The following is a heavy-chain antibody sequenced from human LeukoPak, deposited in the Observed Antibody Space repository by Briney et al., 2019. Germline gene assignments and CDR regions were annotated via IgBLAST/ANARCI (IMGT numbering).Heavy chain of an antibody. V-gene: IGHV3-74*01. D-gene: IGHD2-2*01. CDR2: INSEVSTI. Sequence: PGGSLRLSCAASGFTFSNNWMHWVRQAPGKGLVWVSRINSEVSTISYADSVKGRFTISRDNAKNTLYLQMNSLRAEDTAVYYCARGGVPAAFDYWGQGTLVTVSS. CDR1: GFTFSNNW. CDR3: ARGGVPAAFDY. J-gene: IGHJ4*02.